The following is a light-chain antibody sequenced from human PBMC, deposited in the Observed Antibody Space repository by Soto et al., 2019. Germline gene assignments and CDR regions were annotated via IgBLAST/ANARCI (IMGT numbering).Light chain of an antibody. CDR3: QQSYSTPF. CDR1: QSISSY. CDR2: AAS. Sequence: DILMTQSPSSLSASVGDRVTITCRASQSISSYLNWYQQKPGKAPKLLIYAASSLQSGVPSRFSGSGSGTDFTLTISSLQPEDFATYYCQQSYSTPFFGQGTKLEIK. J-gene: IGKJ2*01. V-gene: IGKV1-39*01.